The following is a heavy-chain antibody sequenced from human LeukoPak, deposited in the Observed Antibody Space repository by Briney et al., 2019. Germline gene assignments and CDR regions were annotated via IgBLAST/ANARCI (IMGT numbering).Heavy chain of an antibody. D-gene: IGHD6-19*01. V-gene: IGHV3-13*01. J-gene: IGHJ4*02. Sequence: PGGSLRLSCAGSGFTFRSYDMHWVRQAAGKGLEWVAAIDTAGVTYYPGSVRGRFTISRENAKNSFFLQMNSLRAGDTAVYYCAKDQKWLVLLCYFDYWGQGTLVTVSS. CDR3: AKDQKWLVLLCYFDY. CDR2: IDTAGVT. CDR1: GFTFRSYD.